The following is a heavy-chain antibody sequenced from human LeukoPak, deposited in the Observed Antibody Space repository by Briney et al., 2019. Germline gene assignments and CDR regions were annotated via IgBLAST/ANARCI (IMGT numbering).Heavy chain of an antibody. CDR1: GFTFSNYA. Sequence: GGSLRLSCAASGFTFSNYAMSWVRQAPGKGLEWVSVIYSDGSTFYADSVKGRFTFSRDNSKNTLYLQMNSLRAEDTAVYYCAKSHGYSYGFDYWGQGTLVTVSS. CDR2: IYSDGST. D-gene: IGHD5-18*01. J-gene: IGHJ4*02. CDR3: AKSHGYSYGFDY. V-gene: IGHV3-66*02.